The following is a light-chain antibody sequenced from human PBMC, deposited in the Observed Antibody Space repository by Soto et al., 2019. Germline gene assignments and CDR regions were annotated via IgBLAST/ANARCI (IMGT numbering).Light chain of an antibody. CDR3: QQSYNFPRT. V-gene: IGKV1-39*01. Sequence: DIQMTQSPSSLSASVGDRVTITCRASQNIDTYLNWYLQKPGQAPKLLIYSAYSLQSGVSPRFSGDGSGTDFTLTISSLQPEDFATYYCQQSYNFPRTFVQGTTV. J-gene: IGKJ1*01. CDR1: QNIDTY. CDR2: SAY.